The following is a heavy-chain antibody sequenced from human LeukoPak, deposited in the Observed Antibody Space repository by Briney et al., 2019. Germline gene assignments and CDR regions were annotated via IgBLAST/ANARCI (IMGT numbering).Heavy chain of an antibody. CDR3: ARDERYYGSGSYRP. D-gene: IGHD3-10*01. CDR2: IYYSGST. CDR1: GGSISSSSYY. Sequence: SETLSLTCTVSGGSISSSSYYWGWIRQPPGKGLEWIGSIYYSGSTYYNPSLKSRVTISVDTSKNQFSLKLSSVTAADTAVYYCARDERYYGSGSYRPWGQGTLVTVSS. V-gene: IGHV4-39*07. J-gene: IGHJ5*02.